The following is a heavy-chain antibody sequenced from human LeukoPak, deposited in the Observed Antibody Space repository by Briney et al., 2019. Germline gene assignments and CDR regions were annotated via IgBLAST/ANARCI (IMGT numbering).Heavy chain of an antibody. J-gene: IGHJ4*02. CDR3: ARQSGTMVTTRFDY. V-gene: IGHV3-11*04. D-gene: IGHD4-17*01. Sequence: GGSLRLSCAASGFTFSDNYMSWIRQAPGKGLEWVSYISSSSRTIYYADSVKGRFTISRDNAKNSLYLQMNSLRAEDTAIYYCARQSGTMVTTRFDYWGQGTLVTVSS. CDR1: GFTFSDNY. CDR2: ISSSSRTI.